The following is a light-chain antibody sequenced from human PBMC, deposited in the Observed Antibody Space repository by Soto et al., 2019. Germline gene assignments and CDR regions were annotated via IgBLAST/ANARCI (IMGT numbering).Light chain of an antibody. CDR2: DAS. CDR1: QSINIW. V-gene: IGKV1-33*01. Sequence: DIQMTQSPSTLSASVGDSVTITCRARQSINIWLAWYQQKPGRAPRLLIYDASKLEAGVPSRFSGSGSGTDFTFTISSLQPEDIATYYCQQYDNLRTFGQGTKVDIK. J-gene: IGKJ1*01. CDR3: QQYDNLRT.